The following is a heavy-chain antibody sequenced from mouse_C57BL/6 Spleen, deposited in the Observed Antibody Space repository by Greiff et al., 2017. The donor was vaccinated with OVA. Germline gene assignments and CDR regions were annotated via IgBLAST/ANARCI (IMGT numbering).Heavy chain of an antibody. CDR2: IYPGAGDT. CDR1: GYAFSSYW. D-gene: IGHD1-1*01. V-gene: IGHV1-80*01. J-gene: IGHJ3*01. CDR3: AREGSNPWFAY. Sequence: QVQLQQSGAELVKPGASVKISCKASGYAFSSYWMNRVKQRPGKGLEWIGQIYPGAGDTNYNGKFKGKATLTADKSSSTAYMQLSSLTSEDSAVYFCAREGSNPWFAYWGQGTLVTVSA.